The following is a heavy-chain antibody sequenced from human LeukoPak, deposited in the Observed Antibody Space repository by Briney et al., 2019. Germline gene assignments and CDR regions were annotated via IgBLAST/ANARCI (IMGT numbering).Heavy chain of an antibody. D-gene: IGHD3-10*01. CDR3: ARGVFSIYGSGSYYFDY. CDR2: ISAYNGNT. V-gene: IGHV1-18*01. J-gene: IGHJ4*02. Sequence: GASVKVSCKASGYTFTSYGISWVRQAPGQGLEWMGWISAYNGNTNNAQKFQGGVTMTTDTSTSTAYMEMRSLRSDDTAVYYCARGVFSIYGSGSYYFDYWGQGTPVTVSS. CDR1: GYTFTSYG.